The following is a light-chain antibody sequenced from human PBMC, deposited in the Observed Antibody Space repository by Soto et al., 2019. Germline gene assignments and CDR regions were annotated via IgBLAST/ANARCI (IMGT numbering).Light chain of an antibody. J-gene: IGKJ5*01. V-gene: IGKV1D-16*01. CDR3: QKFNSYPIN. CDR2: TAS. Sequence: DIQMTHSPSSVSASVVYIVTITCRSSQGISSWLAWYQQKPGKAPRLLIYTASSLQSGVPSRFSGSGSGTEFTLTISGLQPDDFATYYCQKFNSYPINFGQGTRLEIK. CDR1: QGISSW.